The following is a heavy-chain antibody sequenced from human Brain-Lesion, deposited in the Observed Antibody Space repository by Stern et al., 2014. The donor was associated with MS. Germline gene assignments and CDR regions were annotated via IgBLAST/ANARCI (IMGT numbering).Heavy chain of an antibody. Sequence: VQLVESGAEVKKHGASVRVSCQTSGYIFTSYYIHWVRQAPGQGLEWMAWVNTNTASTKYAQKFQGRVTMSRDTSISTAYVELSSLTSDDTAVYYCARDQRGITIFGVVTDYYYLGMDVWGQGTTVTVYS. CDR3: ARDQRGITIFGVVTDYYYLGMDV. CDR2: VNTNTAST. J-gene: IGHJ6*02. D-gene: IGHD3-3*01. V-gene: IGHV1-2*02. CDR1: GYIFTSYY.